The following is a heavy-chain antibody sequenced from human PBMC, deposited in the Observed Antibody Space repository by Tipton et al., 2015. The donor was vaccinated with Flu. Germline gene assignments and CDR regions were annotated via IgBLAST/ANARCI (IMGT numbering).Heavy chain of an antibody. V-gene: IGHV4-39*01. CDR1: SGSIRSTNYF. CDR3: ARRSVAGPYNWFDP. Sequence: GLVKPSETLSLTCTVSSGSIRSTNYFCAWIRQPPGKGLELIGSIYPSGTTYYNPSLKSRVTISVDTSKSQFSLKLRSVTAADTAVYYCARRSVAGPYNWFDPWGQGTLVTVSS. CDR2: IYPSGTT. J-gene: IGHJ5*02. D-gene: IGHD6-19*01.